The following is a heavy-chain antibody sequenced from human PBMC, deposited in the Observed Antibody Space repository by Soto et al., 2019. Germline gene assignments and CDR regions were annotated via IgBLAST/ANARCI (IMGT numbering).Heavy chain of an antibody. Sequence: QVQLVQSGAEVKKPGASVKVSCKASGYTFTSYYMHWVRQAPGQGLEWMGIINPSGGSTSYAQKFQGRVTMTRDTSTSTVYMELSSLRSEDTAVYYCARVRYSSGWNLDALDIWGQGTMVTVSS. J-gene: IGHJ3*02. D-gene: IGHD6-19*01. V-gene: IGHV1-46*03. CDR1: GYTFTSYY. CDR2: INPSGGST. CDR3: ARVRYSSGWNLDALDI.